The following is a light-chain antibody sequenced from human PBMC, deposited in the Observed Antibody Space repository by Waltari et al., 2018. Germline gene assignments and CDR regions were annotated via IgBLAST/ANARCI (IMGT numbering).Light chain of an antibody. Sequence: QSALTQPASVSGSPGQSIPISCTGTSSAVGGYNYVPWYQQHPGKAPKLMIYDVSNRPSVVSNRFSGSKSGNTASLTISGLQAEDEADYYCSSYTSSSTLDVVFGGGTKLTVL. CDR3: SSYTSSSTLDVV. V-gene: IGLV2-14*03. CDR2: DVS. CDR1: SSAVGGYNY. J-gene: IGLJ2*01.